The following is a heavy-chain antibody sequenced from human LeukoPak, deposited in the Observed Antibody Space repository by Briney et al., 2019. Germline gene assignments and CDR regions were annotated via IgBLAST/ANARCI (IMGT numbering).Heavy chain of an antibody. J-gene: IGHJ3*02. CDR2: IYPGDSDT. V-gene: IGHV5-51*01. CDR1: GYSFTSYW. CDR3: AMTYYYDSSDYLDAFDI. D-gene: IGHD3-22*01. Sequence: GESLKISCKGSGYSFTSYWIGWVRQMPGKGLEWMGIIYPGDSDTRYSPSFQGQVTISADKSISTAYLQWSSLKASDTAMYYCAMTYYYDSSDYLDAFDIWGQETLVTVSS.